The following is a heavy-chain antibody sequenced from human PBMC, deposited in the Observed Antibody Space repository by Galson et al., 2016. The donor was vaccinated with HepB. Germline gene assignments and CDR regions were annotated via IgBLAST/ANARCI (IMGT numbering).Heavy chain of an antibody. D-gene: IGHD1-26*01. CDR1: GFTFSSYS. Sequence: SLRLSCAASGFTFSSYSMNWVRQAPGKGLEWVSSISSGSSYIYYADSVKGRFTISRDNAKNSLYLQMNSLRAEDTAVYYCARVRVGGTFTDAFDIWGQGTMVTVSS. CDR3: ARVRVGGTFTDAFDI. V-gene: IGHV3-21*01. CDR2: ISSGSSYI. J-gene: IGHJ3*02.